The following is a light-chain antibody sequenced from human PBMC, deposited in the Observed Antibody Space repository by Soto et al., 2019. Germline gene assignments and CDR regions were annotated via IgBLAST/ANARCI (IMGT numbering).Light chain of an antibody. J-gene: IGKJ2*01. CDR3: QQLNSYPYT. Sequence: DIQLTQSPSFLSTSVGDRVTITCRASQGISSYLAWYLQKPGKAPKLLIYAASTLQSGVPSRFSGSGSGTEFTLTISSLQPEDFATYYCQQLNSYPYTFGQGTKLEI. V-gene: IGKV1-9*01. CDR1: QGISSY. CDR2: AAS.